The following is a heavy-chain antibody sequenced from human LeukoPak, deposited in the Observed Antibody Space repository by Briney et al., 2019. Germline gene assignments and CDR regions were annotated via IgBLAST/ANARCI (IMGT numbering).Heavy chain of an antibody. CDR2: FDPEDGET. CDR1: GYTLTELS. J-gene: IGHJ1*01. V-gene: IGHV1-24*01. D-gene: IGHD4-17*01. CDR3: ATHYGDYVYFQH. Sequence: ASVKVSCKVSGYTLTELSMHWVRQAPGKGLEWMGGFDPEDGETIYAQKFQGRVTMTEDTSTDTAHMELSSLRSEDTAVYYCATHYGDYVYFQHWGQGTLVTVSS.